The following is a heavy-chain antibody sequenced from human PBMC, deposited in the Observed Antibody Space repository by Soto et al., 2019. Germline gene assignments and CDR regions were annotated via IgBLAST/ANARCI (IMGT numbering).Heavy chain of an antibody. CDR1: GFTFGDYW. CDR3: ARDRVRVAAGTTSYYYGMDV. V-gene: IGHV3-74*01. CDR2: INGDGIST. Sequence: GGSLRLSCAASGFTFGDYWMHWVRQAPGKGLVWVSRINGDGISTYYADSVRGRFLISRDNAKNTLYLQMNSLRAEDTAVYYCARDRVRVAAGTTSYYYGMDVWGQGTTVTVSS. J-gene: IGHJ6*02. D-gene: IGHD1-7*01.